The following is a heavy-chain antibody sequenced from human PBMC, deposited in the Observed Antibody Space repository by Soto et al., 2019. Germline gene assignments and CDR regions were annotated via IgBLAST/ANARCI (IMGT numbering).Heavy chain of an antibody. CDR2: IYYSGST. CDR1: GGSISSGDYY. D-gene: IGHD3-16*01. V-gene: IGHV4-30-4*01. Sequence: QVQLQESGPGLVKPSQTLSLTCTVSGGSISSGDYYWSWIRQPPGKGLEWIGYIYYSGSTYYNPSLKSRVTISVDTSKNQFSLKLSSVTAADTAVYYCAREVGGSAVMPNWYFDLWGRGTLVTVSS. CDR3: AREVGGSAVMPNWYFDL. J-gene: IGHJ2*01.